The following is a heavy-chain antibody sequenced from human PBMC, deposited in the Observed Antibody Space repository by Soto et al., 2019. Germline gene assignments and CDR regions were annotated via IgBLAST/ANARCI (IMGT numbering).Heavy chain of an antibody. CDR1: GFTSSSHW. V-gene: IGHV3-7*05. CDR3: ARDEYSSGWLGY. J-gene: IGHJ4*02. Sequence: GVPKRLSCAVSGFTSSSHWIIWVSKDPGKGLEWVANIKQDGSEKYYVDSVKGRFTISRDNAKNSLYLQMNSLRAEDTAVYYCARDEYSSGWLGYWGQGTLVTVSS. D-gene: IGHD6-19*01. CDR2: IKQDGSEK.